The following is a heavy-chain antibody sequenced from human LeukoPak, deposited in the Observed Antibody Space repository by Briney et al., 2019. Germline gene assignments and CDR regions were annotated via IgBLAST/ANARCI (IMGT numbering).Heavy chain of an antibody. CDR3: ARVFDPDTAMGLDYYYYGMDV. D-gene: IGHD5-18*01. V-gene: IGHV1-46*01. CDR2: INPSGGST. J-gene: IGHJ6*02. CDR1: GYTFTSYY. Sequence: ASVKVSCKASGYTFTSYYMHWVRQAPGQGLEWMGIINPSGGSTSYAQKFQGRVTMTRDTSTSTVYTELSSLRSEDTAVYYCARVFDPDTAMGLDYYYYGMDVWGQGTTVTVSS.